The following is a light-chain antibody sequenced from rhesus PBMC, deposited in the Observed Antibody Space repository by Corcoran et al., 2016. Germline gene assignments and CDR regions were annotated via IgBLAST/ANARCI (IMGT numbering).Light chain of an antibody. CDR1: ENVNNY. CDR3: QHGYGTPYS. V-gene: IGKV1-74*01. Sequence: DIQMTQSPSSLSASVGDRVTITCRASENVNNYLNWYQQKPGKAPKLLIYKPTTLQSWVPSRFSGSGSGTDYTFTSSSLQPEDVATYYCQHGYGTPYSFGQGTKVEIK. CDR2: KPT. J-gene: IGKJ2*01.